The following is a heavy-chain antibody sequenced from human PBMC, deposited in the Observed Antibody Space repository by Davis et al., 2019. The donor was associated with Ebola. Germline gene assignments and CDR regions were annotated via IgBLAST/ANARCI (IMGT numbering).Heavy chain of an antibody. V-gene: IGHV3-21*01. CDR2: ISDWSAYM. Sequence: ESLKISCASSGFTFSDYSMSWVRQAPGKGLEWVSSISDWSAYMYYADSVRGRFTISRDNAKNSLYLQMNSLRAGDTAVYYCARARWTAGAFDIWGQGTMVTVSS. CDR3: ARARWTAGAFDI. D-gene: IGHD3/OR15-3a*01. CDR1: GFTFSDYS. J-gene: IGHJ3*02.